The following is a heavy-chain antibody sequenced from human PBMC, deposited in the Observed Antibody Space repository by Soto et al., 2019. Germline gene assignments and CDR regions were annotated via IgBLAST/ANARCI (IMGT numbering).Heavy chain of an antibody. D-gene: IGHD3-16*01. CDR3: AAGGQLGP. CDR2: ISNSSSYI. CDR1: GFTFSTYS. J-gene: IGHJ5*02. V-gene: IGHV3-21*01. Sequence: EVQLVESGGGLVKPGGSLRLSCVVSGFTFSTYSMSWVRQGPGKGLEWVSSISNSSSYIFYADSVKGRFTISRDNAKNSLYLQMNSLRAGDTAVYYCAAGGQLGPWGQGTLVTVSS.